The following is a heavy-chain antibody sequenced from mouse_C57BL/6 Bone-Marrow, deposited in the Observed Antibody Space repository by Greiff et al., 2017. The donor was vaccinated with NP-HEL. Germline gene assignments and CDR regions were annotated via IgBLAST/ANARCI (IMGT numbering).Heavy chain of an antibody. D-gene: IGHD2-3*01. CDR2: IYPGGGYT. CDR3: ASHDGYYPAWFAY. J-gene: IGHJ3*01. CDR1: GYTFTNYW. V-gene: IGHV1-63*01. Sequence: VKLMESGAELVRPGTSVKMSCKASGYTFTNYWIGWAKQRPGHGLEWIGDIYPGGGYTNYNEKFKGKATLTADKSSSTAYMQFSSLTSEDSAIYYCASHDGYYPAWFAYWGQGTLVTVSA.